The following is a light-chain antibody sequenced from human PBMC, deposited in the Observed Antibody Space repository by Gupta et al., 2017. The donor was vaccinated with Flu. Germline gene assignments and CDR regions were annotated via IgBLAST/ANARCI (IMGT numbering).Light chain of an antibody. CDR2: KVS. Sequence: EVVMNKSPLYLNVTLGQSASISCTSSERLVYIVVNADFHCFQQRPGHSPRRFIHKVSNRDSVVPDRFCGSGSGTDFTLTPRRVEAEDVWVYYCMHDIKSPCTFGQGTKVEIK. V-gene: IGKV2-30*01. CDR1: ERLVYIVVNAD. CDR3: MHDIKSPCT. J-gene: IGKJ2*02.